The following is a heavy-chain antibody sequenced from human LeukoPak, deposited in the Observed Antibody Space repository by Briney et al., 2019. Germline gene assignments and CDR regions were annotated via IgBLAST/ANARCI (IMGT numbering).Heavy chain of an antibody. CDR1: GDSIRTNSYY. CDR3: VRRGQRLNPGLYYFDY. CDR2: VYYNGNI. J-gene: IGHJ4*02. V-gene: IGHV4-39*01. Sequence: SETLSLTCTVSGDSIRTNSYYWGWIRQPPGKGLEWIASVYYNGNIYYNPSFRSRVTMSVDTSNNQFSLSLTSVTAADTAVYYCVRRGQRLNPGLYYFDYWGQGTLVTVSS. D-gene: IGHD6-25*01.